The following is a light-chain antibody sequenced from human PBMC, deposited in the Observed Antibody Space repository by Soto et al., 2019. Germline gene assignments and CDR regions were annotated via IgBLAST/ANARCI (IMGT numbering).Light chain of an antibody. J-gene: IGLJ3*02. CDR1: SGHSSYI. CDR3: ETWDSNTHTV. CDR2: LEGSGSY. V-gene: IGLV4-60*02. Sequence: QSVPTQSSSASASLGSSVKLTCTLSSGHSSYIIAWHQQQPGKAPRYLMKLEGSGSYNKGSGVPDRFSGSSSGADCYLTISNLQFEDEADYYCETWDSNTHTVFGGGTKLTVL.